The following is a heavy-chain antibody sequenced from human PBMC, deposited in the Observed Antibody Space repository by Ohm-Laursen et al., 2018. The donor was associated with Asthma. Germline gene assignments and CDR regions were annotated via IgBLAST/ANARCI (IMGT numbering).Heavy chain of an antibody. CDR2: ISYDGSNK. J-gene: IGHJ3*02. D-gene: IGHD3-10*01. CDR1: GFTFSSYG. Sequence: SLRLSCTASGFTFSSYGMHWVRQAPGKGLEWVAVISYDGSNKYYADSVKGRFTISRDNSKNTLYLQMNGLRAEDTAVYYCARDPYGSGSYEAFDIWGQGTMVTVSS. V-gene: IGHV3-30*03. CDR3: ARDPYGSGSYEAFDI.